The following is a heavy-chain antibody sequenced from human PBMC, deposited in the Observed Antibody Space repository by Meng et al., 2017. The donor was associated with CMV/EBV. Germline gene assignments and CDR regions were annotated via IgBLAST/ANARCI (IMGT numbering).Heavy chain of an antibody. V-gene: IGHV3-9*01. D-gene: IGHD2-2*02. Sequence: SLKISCAASGFTFDDYAMHWVRQAPGKGLEWVSGISWNSGSIGYADSVKGRFTISRDNAKNSLYLQMNSLRAEDTALYYCAKAYCSSTSCYKEYYYYGMDVWGQGTTVTVSS. CDR1: GFTFDDYA. CDR3: AKAYCSSTSCYKEYYYYGMDV. CDR2: ISWNSGSI. J-gene: IGHJ6*02.